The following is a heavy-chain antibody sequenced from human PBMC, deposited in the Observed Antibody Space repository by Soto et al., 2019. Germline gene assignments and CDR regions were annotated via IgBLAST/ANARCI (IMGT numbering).Heavy chain of an antibody. CDR2: ISSGGFTF. CDR3: ATGIVPATKWGYYSYGLDV. D-gene: IGHD2-2*01. Sequence: GGSLRLSCAASGFNFGDYFMSWIRQAPGKGLEWVSYISSGGFTFYHADSVKGRFTTSWDKAKNSLYLQMNTLSAEDTAVYYCATGIVPATKWGYYSYGLDVWGQGTTVTVSS. J-gene: IGHJ6*02. CDR1: GFNFGDYF. V-gene: IGHV3-11*01.